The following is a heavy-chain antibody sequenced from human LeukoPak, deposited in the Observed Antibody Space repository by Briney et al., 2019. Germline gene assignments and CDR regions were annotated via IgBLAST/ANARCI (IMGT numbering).Heavy chain of an antibody. CDR3: AKLVSNRDTAMAFDS. V-gene: IGHV3-23*01. Sequence: PGGSLRLSCAASGFTFNDYAMSWVRQAPGKGLEWVSAISGRGGGTYYADSVKGRSTISRDTSKSTLYLQMNSLRAEDTAVYYCAKLVSNRDTAMAFDSWGQGTLVTVSS. D-gene: IGHD5-18*01. CDR1: GFTFNDYA. CDR2: ISGRGGGT. J-gene: IGHJ4*02.